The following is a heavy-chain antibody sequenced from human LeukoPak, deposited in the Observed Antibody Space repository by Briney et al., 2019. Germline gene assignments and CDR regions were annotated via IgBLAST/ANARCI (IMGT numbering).Heavy chain of an antibody. Sequence: GGSLRLSCAASGFTFSDYYMSWIRQAPGKGLEWVSYISSSSSYTNHADSVKGRFTISRDNAKNSLYLQMNSLRAEDTAVYYCARPSRSGWRNHPPYGMDVWGQGTTVSVSS. J-gene: IGHJ6*02. CDR3: ARPSRSGWRNHPPYGMDV. CDR2: ISSSSSYT. D-gene: IGHD6-19*01. V-gene: IGHV3-11*06. CDR1: GFTFSDYY.